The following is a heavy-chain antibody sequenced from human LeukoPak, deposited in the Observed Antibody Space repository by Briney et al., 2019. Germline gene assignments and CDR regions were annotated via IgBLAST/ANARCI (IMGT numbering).Heavy chain of an antibody. Sequence: GGSLRLSCVASGFTFRDYAMHWVRQAPGKGLEWVGVILFDGDMKYYADSVKGRFTISRDNAKNSLYLQMNSLRAEDTAVYYCARDGPHIWFGERSDAFDIWGQGTMVTVSS. CDR2: ILFDGDMK. D-gene: IGHD3-10*01. J-gene: IGHJ3*02. V-gene: IGHV3-30*03. CDR3: ARDGPHIWFGERSDAFDI. CDR1: GFTFRDYA.